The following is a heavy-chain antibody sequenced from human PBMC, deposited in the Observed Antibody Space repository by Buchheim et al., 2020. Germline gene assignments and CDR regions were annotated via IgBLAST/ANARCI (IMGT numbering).Heavy chain of an antibody. Sequence: EVQLVESGGGLVQPGGSLRLSCAASGFTFSSYWMSWVRQAPGQGLEWVANIKQDGSEKYYVDSVKRRFTIPRDNAKNSLYLQMNSLRAEDTAVYYCARDSSITYYDFWSGYYLDYFDYWGQGTL. D-gene: IGHD3-3*01. CDR1: GFTFSSYW. CDR3: ARDSSITYYDFWSGYYLDYFDY. V-gene: IGHV3-7*01. J-gene: IGHJ4*02. CDR2: IKQDGSEK.